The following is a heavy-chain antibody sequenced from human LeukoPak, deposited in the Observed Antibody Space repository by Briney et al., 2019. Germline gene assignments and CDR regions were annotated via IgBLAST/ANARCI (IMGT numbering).Heavy chain of an antibody. Sequence: GASVKVSCKASGGTFSSYAISWVRQAPGQGLEWMGGIIPIFGTANYTQKFQGRVTITADKSTGTAYMELSSLRSEDTAVYFCARLPFYFDRSISSGGDYYYGLDAWGQGTTVTVSS. V-gene: IGHV1-69*06. D-gene: IGHD3-22*01. CDR3: ARLPFYFDRSISSGGDYYYGLDA. J-gene: IGHJ6*02. CDR1: GGTFSSYA. CDR2: IIPIFGTA.